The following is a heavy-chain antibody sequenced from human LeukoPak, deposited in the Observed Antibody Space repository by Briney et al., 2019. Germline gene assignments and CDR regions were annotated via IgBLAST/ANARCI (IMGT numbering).Heavy chain of an antibody. V-gene: IGHV3-30*02. CDR2: IGYDGGNK. Sequence: AGSLRLSCAASGFTFSSYGMHWVRQAPGKGLEWVTFIGYDGGNKYYGDSVKGRFTISRDNSKNTLYLQMNSLRAEDTAVYYCAKAGYDFWSGYYRYYYYYMDVWGKGTTVTVSS. J-gene: IGHJ6*03. CDR1: GFTFSSYG. D-gene: IGHD3-3*01. CDR3: AKAGYDFWSGYYRYYYYYMDV.